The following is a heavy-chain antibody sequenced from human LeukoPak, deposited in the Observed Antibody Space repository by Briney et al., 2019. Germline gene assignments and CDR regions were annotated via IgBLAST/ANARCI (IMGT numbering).Heavy chain of an antibody. J-gene: IGHJ3*02. Sequence: SETLSLTCTVSGGSISSYYWSWIRQPAGKGLEWIGYIYYSGSTNYNPSLKSRVTISVDTSKNQFSLKLSSVTAADTAVYYCARGFKGEAFDIWGQGTMVTVSS. D-gene: IGHD3-10*01. CDR2: IYYSGST. CDR3: ARGFKGEAFDI. V-gene: IGHV4-59*01. CDR1: GGSISSYY.